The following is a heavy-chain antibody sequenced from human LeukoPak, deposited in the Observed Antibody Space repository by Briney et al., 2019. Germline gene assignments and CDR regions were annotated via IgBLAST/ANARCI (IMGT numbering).Heavy chain of an antibody. D-gene: IGHD1-1*01. Sequence: SETLSPTCTVSGGSISSGGYYWSWIRQHPGKGLEWIGYIYYSGSTYYNPSLKSRVTISVDTSKNQFSLKLSSVTAADTAVYYCARVGGTNYYYYGMDVWGQGTTVTVSS. J-gene: IGHJ6*02. CDR1: GGSISSGGYY. CDR2: IYYSGST. CDR3: ARVGGTNYYYYGMDV. V-gene: IGHV4-61*08.